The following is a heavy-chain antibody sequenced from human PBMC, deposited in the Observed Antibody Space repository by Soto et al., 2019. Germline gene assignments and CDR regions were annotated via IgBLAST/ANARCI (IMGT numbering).Heavy chain of an antibody. CDR1: GDGFTSYL. Sequence: ESLKVSWQCSGDGFTSYLIGLVLQMPGKGLEWMGIIYPGDSDTRYSPSFQGQVTISADKSISTAYLQWSSLKASDTAMYYCARQEGLVTNLGPWFDPCGQGTLVTVSS. CDR3: ARQEGLVTNLGPWFDP. D-gene: IGHD2-15*01. CDR2: IYPGDSDT. J-gene: IGHJ5*02. V-gene: IGHV5-51*01.